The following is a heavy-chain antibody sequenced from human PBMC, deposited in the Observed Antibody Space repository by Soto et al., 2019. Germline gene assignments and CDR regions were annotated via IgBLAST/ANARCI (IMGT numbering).Heavy chain of an antibody. V-gene: IGHV3-33*01. CDR3: ARDRGTIFPNTMDV. D-gene: IGHD3-9*01. CDR2: IWYDGSNK. CDR1: GFTFSSYG. Sequence: QVQLVESGGGVVQPGTPLRLSCAASGFTFSSYGMHWVRQAPGKGLEWVALIWYDGSNKYYADSLKGRFTISRDNSKNTLYLQMNSLRAEDTAVYYCARDRGTIFPNTMDVWGQGTTVTVSS. J-gene: IGHJ6*02.